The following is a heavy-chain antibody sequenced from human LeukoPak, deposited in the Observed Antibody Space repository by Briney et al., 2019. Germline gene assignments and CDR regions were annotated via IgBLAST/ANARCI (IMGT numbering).Heavy chain of an antibody. CDR2: IKQDGSEK. CDR3: ARQYYGSGSPPRGYYYYMDV. V-gene: IGHV3-7*01. CDR1: GFTFSSYW. Sequence: PGGSLRLSCAASGFTFSSYWMSWVRQAPGKGLEWVANIKQDGSEKYYVDSVKGRFTISRDNAKNSLYLQMNSLRAEDTAVYYCARQYYGSGSPPRGYYYYMDVWGKGTTVTISS. D-gene: IGHD3-10*01. J-gene: IGHJ6*03.